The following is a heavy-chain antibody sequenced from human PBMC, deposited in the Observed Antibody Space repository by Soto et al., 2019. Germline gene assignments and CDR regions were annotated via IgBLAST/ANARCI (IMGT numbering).Heavy chain of an antibody. CDR3: ARVGELDCSSTSCYYYYYYGMDV. J-gene: IGHJ6*02. CDR2: ISYGGSNK. CDR1: GFTFSSYA. D-gene: IGHD2-2*01. Sequence: PGGSLRLSCAASGFTFSSYAMHWVRQAPGKGLEWVAVISYGGSNKYYADSVKGRFTISRDNSKNTLYLQMNSLRAEDTAVYYCARVGELDCSSTSCYYYYYYGMDVWGQGTTVTVSS. V-gene: IGHV3-30-3*01.